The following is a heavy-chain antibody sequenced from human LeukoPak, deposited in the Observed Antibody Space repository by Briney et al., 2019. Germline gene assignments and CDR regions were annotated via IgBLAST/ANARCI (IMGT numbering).Heavy chain of an antibody. V-gene: IGHV3-48*03. CDR1: EFAFSVYE. J-gene: IGHJ4*02. CDR2: ISSSGDTR. D-gene: IGHD2-15*01. CDR3: ARGSPTGGDY. Sequence: PGGSLRLSCAASEFAFSVYEMYWVRQAPGKGLEWVSYISSSGDTRYYADSVKGRFTISRDNAKNSLYLQMNSLSAEDTAVYYCARGSPTGGDYWGQGTLVTVTS.